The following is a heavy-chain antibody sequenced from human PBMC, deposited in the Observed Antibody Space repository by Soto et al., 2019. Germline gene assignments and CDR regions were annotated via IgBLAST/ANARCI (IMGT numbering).Heavy chain of an antibody. CDR3: ARGAKRHYDSSGYPQYPFDY. CDR2: IYYSGST. J-gene: IGHJ4*02. Sequence: SETLSLTCTVSGGSISSYYWSWIRQPPGKGLEWIGYIYYSGSTNYNPSLKSRVTISVDTSKNQFSLKLSSVTAADTAVYYCARGAKRHYDSSGYPQYPFDYWGQGTLVTVSS. CDR1: GGSISSYY. V-gene: IGHV4-59*01. D-gene: IGHD3-22*01.